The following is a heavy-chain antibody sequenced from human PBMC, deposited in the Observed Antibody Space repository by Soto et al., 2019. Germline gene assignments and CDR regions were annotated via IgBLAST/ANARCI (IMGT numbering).Heavy chain of an antibody. CDR2: ISYDGSNK. CDR1: GFTFSSYA. D-gene: IGHD3-10*01. CDR3: AKDEVRTPSLYAMDV. Sequence: VQLLESGGGLVQPGGSLRLSCAASGFTFSSYAMSWVRQAPGKGLEWVALISYDGSNKNYADSVKGRFTISRDNFKNTLYLQMNSLRVEDTAVYYCAKDEVRTPSLYAMDVWGQGTTVTVSS. V-gene: IGHV3-30*18. J-gene: IGHJ6*02.